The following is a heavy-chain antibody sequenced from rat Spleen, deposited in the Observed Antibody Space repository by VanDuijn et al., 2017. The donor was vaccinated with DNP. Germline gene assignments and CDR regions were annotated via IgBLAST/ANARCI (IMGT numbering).Heavy chain of an antibody. V-gene: IGHV2-13*01. CDR2: IWGNGNR. CDR1: GFSLSNYG. CDR3: ARAVGTVALDH. D-gene: IGHD1-3*01. Sequence: QVQLKETGPDLVQLTQTLSLTCTVSGFSLSNYGVIWGRQPPGKGLEWMGVIWGNGNRNYNSGFKSRLSISRDTSKSQVYLKMNSLQTEDTATYYCARAVGTVALDHWGQGVMATVSS. J-gene: IGHJ2*01.